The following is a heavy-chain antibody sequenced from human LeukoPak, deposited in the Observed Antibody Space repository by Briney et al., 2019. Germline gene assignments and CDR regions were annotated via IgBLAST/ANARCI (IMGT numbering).Heavy chain of an antibody. V-gene: IGHV1-2*02. CDR2: IYPNSGAT. Sequence: ASVKVSCKASGYTFTGYYMHWVRQAPGQGLEWMGWIYPNSGATKYAQKFQGRVTMTRDTSISTAYMELSRLRSDDTAVYYCGTLLSNGPFDYWGQGSLVTVSP. CDR3: GTLLSNGPFDY. CDR1: GYTFTGYY. J-gene: IGHJ4*02.